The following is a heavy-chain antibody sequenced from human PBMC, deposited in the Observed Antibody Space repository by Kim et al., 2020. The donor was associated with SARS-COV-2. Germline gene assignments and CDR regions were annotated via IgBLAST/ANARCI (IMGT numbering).Heavy chain of an antibody. CDR2: IDYSSTYT. CDR1: GFNFGDFD. V-gene: IGHV3-11*05. Sequence: GGSLRLSCAATGFNFGDFDMHWIRQAPGKGLEWISYIDYSSTYTNYADSVEGRFIVSRDNAKNSLYLQMNSVRPEDTAVYYCAREGGYTSGDLDYWGQGSLVPVSS. J-gene: IGHJ4*02. D-gene: IGHD3-10*01. CDR3: AREGGYTSGDLDY.